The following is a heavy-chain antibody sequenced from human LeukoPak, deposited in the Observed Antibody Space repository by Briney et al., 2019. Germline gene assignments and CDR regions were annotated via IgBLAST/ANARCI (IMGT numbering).Heavy chain of an antibody. Sequence: PSDTLSLTCTVSVRSISIYYWSCTRKPPGKALEWIGYNYYNGCTNYNPSLKSRITISVDTSKNQSSLTLSSVTAADTAVYYCARVSERERLAIEGFDPWGQGTLVTVSS. D-gene: IGHD1-26*01. CDR2: NYYNGCT. J-gene: IGHJ5*02. CDR1: VRSISIYY. CDR3: ARVSERERLAIEGFDP. V-gene: IGHV4-59*07.